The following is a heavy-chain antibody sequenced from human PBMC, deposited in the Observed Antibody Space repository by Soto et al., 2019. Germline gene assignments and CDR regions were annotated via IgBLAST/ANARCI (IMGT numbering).Heavy chain of an antibody. CDR3: AKGLGSYHYYGMDV. Sequence: EVQLLESGGGLVQPGGSLRLSCAASGFTLSSYAMSWVRQAPGKGLEWVSGIRGSGGSTYYADSMKGRFTISRDNSKNTLYLQMNSLRAEDTAIYYCAKGLGSYHYYGMDVWGQGTTVTVSS. CDR2: IRGSGGST. J-gene: IGHJ6*02. CDR1: GFTLSSYA. V-gene: IGHV3-23*01. D-gene: IGHD1-26*01.